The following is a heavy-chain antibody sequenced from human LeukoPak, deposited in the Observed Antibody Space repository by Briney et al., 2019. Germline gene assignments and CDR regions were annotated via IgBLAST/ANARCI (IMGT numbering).Heavy chain of an antibody. J-gene: IGHJ4*02. CDR1: GFTFTSSA. D-gene: IGHD3-3*01. V-gene: IGHV1-58*02. CDR2: IVVGSGNT. CDR3: AADLKSRWSFDY. Sequence: GTSVKVSCKASGFTFTSSAMQWVRQARGQRLEWIGWIVVGSGNTNYAQKFQERVTITRDMSTSTTYMELSSLRSEDTAVYYCAADLKSRWSFDYWGQGTLVTVSS.